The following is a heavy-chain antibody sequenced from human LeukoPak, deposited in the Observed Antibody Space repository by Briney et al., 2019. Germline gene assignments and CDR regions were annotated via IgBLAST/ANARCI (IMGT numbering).Heavy chain of an antibody. CDR2: IYTSGST. CDR3: ARVPAYSGSYVDY. J-gene: IGHJ4*02. CDR1: GGSISSYY. V-gene: IGHV4-4*07. Sequence: SETLSLTCTVSGGSISSYYWSWLRQPAGKGLEWIGRIYTSGSTNYNPSLKSRVTISVDTSKNQFSLKLSSVTAADTAVYYCARVPAYSGSYVDYWGQGTLVTVSS. D-gene: IGHD1-26*01.